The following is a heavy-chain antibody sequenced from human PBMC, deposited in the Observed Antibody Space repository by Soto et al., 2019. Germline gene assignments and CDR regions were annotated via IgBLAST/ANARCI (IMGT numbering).Heavy chain of an antibody. J-gene: IGHJ6*02. CDR3: ANSRGGTFLGYHGMDI. D-gene: IGHD3-16*01. Sequence: QVQLVQFGPEVKKTGTSVKVSCKASGGTFSSRAISWVRQAPGQGLEWMGGIIPVFGRVNYAEKFQDRVTSTADESTGTVYMELSSLRSEDTALYYCANSRGGTFLGYHGMDIWGQGTTVSVSS. CDR2: IIPVFGRV. CDR1: GGTFSSRA. V-gene: IGHV1-69*01.